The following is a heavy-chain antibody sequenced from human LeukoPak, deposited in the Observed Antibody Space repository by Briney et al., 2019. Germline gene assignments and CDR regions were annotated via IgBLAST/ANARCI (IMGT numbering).Heavy chain of an antibody. CDR1: GYSITGGFH. J-gene: IGHJ4*02. CDR2: IYYSGNT. Sequence: SETLSLTCSVFGYSITGGFHWGWIRQPPGKGLEWIGSIYYSGNTYYNPSLKSRVTMSADTSKNQFSLRLTSVTAADTAVYYCASPVLLWFGEYLDYWGQGTLVTVSS. CDR3: ASPVLLWFGEYLDY. D-gene: IGHD3-10*01. V-gene: IGHV4-38-2*02.